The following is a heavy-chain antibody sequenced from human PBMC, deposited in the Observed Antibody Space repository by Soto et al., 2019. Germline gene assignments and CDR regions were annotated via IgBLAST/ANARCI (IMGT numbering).Heavy chain of an antibody. CDR1: GFSLTSGVVG. J-gene: IGHJ6*02. V-gene: IGHV2-5*01. D-gene: IGHD6-13*01. Sequence: QITLKESGPTLVKPTQTLTLTCTFPGFSLTSGVVGVGWIRQPPGGALGWLALIYWNDEQYYNPSLRNRLTITRDTSTNQVVLTMPNMDPVDTATYYCAHRLPGPSGYDVWGQGTTVTVSS. CDR3: AHRLPGPSGYDV. CDR2: IYWNDEQ.